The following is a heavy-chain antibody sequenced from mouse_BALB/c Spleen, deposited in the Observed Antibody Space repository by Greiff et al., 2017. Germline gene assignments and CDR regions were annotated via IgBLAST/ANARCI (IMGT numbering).Heavy chain of an antibody. CDR1: GFTFSSFG. D-gene: IGHD1-1*01. V-gene: IGHV5-17*02. Sequence: EVMLVESGGGLVQPGGSRKLSCAASGFTFSSFGMHWVRQAPEKGLEWVAYISSGSSTIYYADTVKGRFTISRDNPKNTLFLQMTSLRSEDTAMYYCARSPNYYGYWYFDVWGAGTTVTVSS. J-gene: IGHJ1*01. CDR3: ARSPNYYGYWYFDV. CDR2: ISSGSSTI.